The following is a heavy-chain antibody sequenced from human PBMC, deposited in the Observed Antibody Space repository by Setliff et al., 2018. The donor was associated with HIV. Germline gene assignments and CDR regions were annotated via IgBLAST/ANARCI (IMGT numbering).Heavy chain of an antibody. D-gene: IGHD1-26*01. V-gene: IGHV4-59*12. Sequence: PSETLSLTCTVSGDSISSYYWSWIRQPPGKGLEWIGYIYYSGSTNYNPSLKSRVTISLDMSKNQFSLKLTSVTATDTAVYYCARDRRDDYYLTAYFDSLGQGTLVTVSS. CDR3: ARDRRDDYYLTAYFDS. CDR2: IYYSGST. CDR1: GDSISSYY. J-gene: IGHJ4*02.